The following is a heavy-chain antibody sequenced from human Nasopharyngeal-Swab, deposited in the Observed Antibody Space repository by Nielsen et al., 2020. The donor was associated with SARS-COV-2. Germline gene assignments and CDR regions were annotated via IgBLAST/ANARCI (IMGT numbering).Heavy chain of an antibody. CDR3: ARYSSTNWYFDL. V-gene: IGHV1-3*01. D-gene: IGHD6-13*01. Sequence: ASVTVSCKASGYTFTRYAMHWVRQAPGQRLEWMGWINAGNGNTKYSQKFQGRVTITRDTSASTAYMELSSLRSEDTAVYYCARYSSTNWYFDLWGRGTLVTVSS. CDR2: INAGNGNT. CDR1: GYTFTRYA. J-gene: IGHJ2*01.